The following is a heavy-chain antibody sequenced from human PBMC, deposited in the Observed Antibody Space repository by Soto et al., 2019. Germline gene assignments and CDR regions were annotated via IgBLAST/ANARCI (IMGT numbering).Heavy chain of an antibody. Sequence: QVQLVESGGGVVQPGRSLRLSCAASGFTFSSYAMHWVRQAPGKGLEWVAVISYDGSNKYYADSVKGRFTISRDNSTNTLYLQMNSLRAEDTAVYYCARPEEAHYVWGSYVDYWGQGTLVTVSS. CDR3: ARPEEAHYVWGSYVDY. CDR1: GFTFSSYA. V-gene: IGHV3-30-3*01. J-gene: IGHJ4*02. CDR2: ISYDGSNK. D-gene: IGHD3-16*01.